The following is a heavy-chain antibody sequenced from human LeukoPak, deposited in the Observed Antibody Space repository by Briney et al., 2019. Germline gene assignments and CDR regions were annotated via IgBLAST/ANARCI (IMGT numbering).Heavy chain of an antibody. J-gene: IGHJ4*02. Sequence: PSETLSLTCTVSAGSVSNGNYYWSWLRQPPGKALEWIGYIYYTGTTYSIPSLEGRVTISVDTSKNQFSVKLNSVTAADTAVYYCARYQNYYGSGDYWSQGTLVTVSS. CDR3: ARYQNYYGSGDY. D-gene: IGHD3-10*01. CDR2: IYYTGTT. V-gene: IGHV4-61*01. CDR1: AGSVSNGNYY.